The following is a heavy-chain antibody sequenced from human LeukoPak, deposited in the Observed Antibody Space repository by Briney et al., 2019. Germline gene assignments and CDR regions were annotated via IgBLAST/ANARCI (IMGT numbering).Heavy chain of an antibody. Sequence: GASVKVSCKTSGGTFNNSAISWVRQAPGQGLEWLGGIMPLFGKAGYAQKFQGRVAITKDESTRTVYLELTSLTSDDTAVYYCARDVHGDYGSGWFDHWGQGTLVSVSS. V-gene: IGHV1-69*05. CDR2: IMPLFGKA. CDR1: GGTFNNSA. J-gene: IGHJ5*02. CDR3: ARDVHGDYGSGWFDH. D-gene: IGHD4-17*01.